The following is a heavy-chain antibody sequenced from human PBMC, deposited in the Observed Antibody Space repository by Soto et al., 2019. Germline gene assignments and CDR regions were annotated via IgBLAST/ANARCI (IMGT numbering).Heavy chain of an antibody. CDR1: GYTFTSYG. Sequence: ASWKVSCKASGYTFTSYGISWVRQAPGQGLEWMGWISAYNGNTNYAQKLQGRVTMTTDTSTSTAYMELRSLRSDDTAVYYCASGLEARNVFDYWGQGTLVTVSS. CDR2: ISAYNGNT. CDR3: ASGLEARNVFDY. D-gene: IGHD1-1*01. J-gene: IGHJ4*02. V-gene: IGHV1-18*01.